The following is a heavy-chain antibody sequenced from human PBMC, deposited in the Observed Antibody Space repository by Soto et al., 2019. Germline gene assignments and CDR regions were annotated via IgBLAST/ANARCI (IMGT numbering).Heavy chain of an antibody. J-gene: IGHJ5*02. CDR3: ARENSSGWSKPNWFDP. CDR1: GFTFSSYS. V-gene: IGHV3-21*01. Sequence: PGGSLRLSCAAAGFTFSSYSMHWVRQAPGKGLEWVSSISSSSSYIYYADSVKGRFTISRDNAKNSLYLQMNSLRAEDTAVYYCARENSSGWSKPNWFDPWGQGTLVTVSS. CDR2: ISSSSSYI. D-gene: IGHD6-19*01.